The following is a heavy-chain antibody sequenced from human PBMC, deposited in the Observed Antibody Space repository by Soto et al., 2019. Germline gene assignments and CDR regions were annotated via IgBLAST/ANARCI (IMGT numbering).Heavy chain of an antibody. Sequence: SETLSLTCTVSGDSISSNYWSWIRQPPGKGLEWIGYIYYSGNPTYNPSFKSRVTMSVDRSKNQFSLRLSSLTAADTAVYYCARSDGRYWGQGTLVTVSS. CDR1: GDSISSNY. J-gene: IGHJ4*02. CDR3: ARSDGRY. V-gene: IGHV4-59*08. CDR2: IYYSGNP.